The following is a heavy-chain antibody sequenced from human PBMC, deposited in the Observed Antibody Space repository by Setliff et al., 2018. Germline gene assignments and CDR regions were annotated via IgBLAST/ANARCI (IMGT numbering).Heavy chain of an antibody. CDR3: ARAYYDSSGYYPLVY. J-gene: IGHJ4*02. CDR2: IYWNDDK. D-gene: IGHD3-22*01. V-gene: IGHV2-5*01. CDR1: GFSLSTSGVG. Sequence: SGPTLVNPTQTLTLICTFSGFSLSTSGVGVGWIRQPPGKALEWLALIYWNDDKRYSTSLKSRLTISKDTSKSQVVLTMTNMDHVETATYFCARAYYDSSGYYPLVYWGQGTLVTVSS.